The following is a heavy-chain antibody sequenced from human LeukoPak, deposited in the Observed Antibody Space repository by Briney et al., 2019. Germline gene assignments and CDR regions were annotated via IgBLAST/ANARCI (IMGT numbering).Heavy chain of an antibody. CDR3: ARAHPYYYDSSPYYMDV. CDR2: IYSGGST. D-gene: IGHD3-22*01. V-gene: IGHV3-53*01. CDR1: GFTVSSNY. Sequence: RAGGSLRLSCAASGFTVSSNYMSWVRQAPGKGLEWVSVIYSGGSTYYADSVKGRFTISRDNSKNTVYLQMNSLRAEDTAVYYCARAHPYYYDSSPYYMDVWGKGTTVTISS. J-gene: IGHJ6*03.